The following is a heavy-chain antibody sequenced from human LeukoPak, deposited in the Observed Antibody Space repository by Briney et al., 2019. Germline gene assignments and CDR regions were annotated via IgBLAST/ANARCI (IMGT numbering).Heavy chain of an antibody. J-gene: IGHJ4*02. Sequence: GGSLRLSCAAFGFTFSSYAMSWVRQAPGKGLEWVAVTSGSGARTYYADSVKGRFTISRDNPKNTLYLQMNSLRAEDTAVYYCAKNPRAVAGSHFDYWGQGTLVTVSS. V-gene: IGHV3-23*01. CDR2: TSGSGART. D-gene: IGHD6-19*01. CDR1: GFTFSSYA. CDR3: AKNPRAVAGSHFDY.